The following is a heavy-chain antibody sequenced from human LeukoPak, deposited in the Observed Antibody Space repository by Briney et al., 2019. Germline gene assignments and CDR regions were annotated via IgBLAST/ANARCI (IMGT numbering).Heavy chain of an antibody. CDR3: ARDYQMSGMYSYSCDY. CDR2: IYYSGIT. V-gene: IGHV4-59*01. Sequence: PSETLSLTCAVSGGSISRYYWSWIRQPPGKGLEWIGYIYYSGITNYTPSLKSRVTISVDTSKNQFSLKLSSVTAADTAMYYCARDYQMSGMYSYSCDYWGERTLVTVSS. CDR1: GGSISRYY. J-gene: IGHJ4*02. D-gene: IGHD1-26*01.